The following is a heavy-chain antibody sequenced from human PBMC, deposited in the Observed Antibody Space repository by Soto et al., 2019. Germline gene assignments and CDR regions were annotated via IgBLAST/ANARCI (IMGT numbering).Heavy chain of an antibody. Sequence: QVQLVESGGGVVQPGRSLRLSCAASGFTFSSYGMHWVRQAPGKGLEWVAVISYDGSNKYYADSVKGRFTISRDNSKNTLYLKMNSLRAEDTAVYYCAKDLLVRGLDPYYYYYGMDVWGQGTTVTVSS. J-gene: IGHJ6*02. CDR1: GFTFSSYG. CDR2: ISYDGSNK. CDR3: AKDLLVRGLDPYYYYYGMDV. D-gene: IGHD3-10*01. V-gene: IGHV3-30*18.